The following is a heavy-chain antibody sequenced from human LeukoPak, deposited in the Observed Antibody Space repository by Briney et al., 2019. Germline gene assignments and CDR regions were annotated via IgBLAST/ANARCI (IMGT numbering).Heavy chain of an antibody. J-gene: IGHJ6*03. V-gene: IGHV4-34*01. D-gene: IGHD2-2*02. Sequence: NASETLSLTCAVYGGSFRGYYWSWLRQPPGKGLEWIGEINHSGSTNYNPSLKSRVTISVDTSKNQFSLKLSSVTAADTAVYYCARVRNYCSSTSCYRRGAYYYCYMDVWGKGTTVTVSS. CDR3: ARVRNYCSSTSCYRRGAYYYCYMDV. CDR1: GGSFRGYY. CDR2: INHSGST.